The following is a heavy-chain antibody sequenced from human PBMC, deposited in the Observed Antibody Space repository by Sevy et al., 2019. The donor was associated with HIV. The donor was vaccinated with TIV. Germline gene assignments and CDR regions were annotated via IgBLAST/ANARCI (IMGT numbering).Heavy chain of an antibody. CDR1: GLIFSHYG. CDR2: ISFDGSNK. V-gene: IGHV3-30*02. D-gene: IGHD6-13*01. CDR3: AKNTAAAGTGGFDY. J-gene: IGHJ4*02. Sequence: GGSLRLSCAASGLIFSHYGMHWVRQAPGKGLEWVAFISFDGSNKYYVDSVKGRFTISRDNSKNTLYLQMNSLRTDDTALYYCAKNTAAAGTGGFDYWGQGTLVTVSS.